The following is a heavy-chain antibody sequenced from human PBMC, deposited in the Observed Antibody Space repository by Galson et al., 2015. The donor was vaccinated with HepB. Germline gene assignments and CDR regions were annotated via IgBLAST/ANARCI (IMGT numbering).Heavy chain of an antibody. CDR1: GGTFSSYA. V-gene: IGHV1-69*10. D-gene: IGHD6-25*01. J-gene: IGHJ4*02. Sequence: SVKVSCKASGGTFSSYAISWVRQAPGQGLEWMGGIIPILGIANYAQKFQGRVTITADKSTSTAYMELSSLRSEDTAVYYCASGGIAASADYWGQGTLVTVSS. CDR2: IIPILGIA. CDR3: ASGGIAASADY.